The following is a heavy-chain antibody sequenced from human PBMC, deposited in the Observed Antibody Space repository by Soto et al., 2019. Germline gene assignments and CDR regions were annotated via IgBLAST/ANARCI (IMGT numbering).Heavy chain of an antibody. Sequence: QVQLVQSGAEVKKPGSSVKVSCKASGGTFSSYAISWVRQAPGQGLEWMGGIIPIFGTANHAQKFQGRVTITVDESTSTAYMELRSLRSEDMAVYYCARGGRDILTGYPQYYFDCWGQGTLVTVSS. V-gene: IGHV1-69*12. CDR2: IIPIFGTA. CDR3: ARGGRDILTGYPQYYFDC. J-gene: IGHJ4*02. D-gene: IGHD3-9*01. CDR1: GGTFSSYA.